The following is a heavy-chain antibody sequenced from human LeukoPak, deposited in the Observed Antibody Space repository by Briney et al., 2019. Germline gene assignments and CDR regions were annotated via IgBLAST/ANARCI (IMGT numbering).Heavy chain of an antibody. CDR2: INHSGST. CDR3: AREGSYFGSGSPPLEY. D-gene: IGHD3-10*01. CDR1: GGSFSDYY. V-gene: IGHV4-34*01. Sequence: PSETLSLTCAVYGGSFSDYYWTWIRQPPGKGLEWIGEINHSGSTTYNPSLKSRVTISVDASKNQFSLKMRSVTAADTAVYYCAREGSYFGSGSPPLEYWSRGTQVTVSS. J-gene: IGHJ4*02.